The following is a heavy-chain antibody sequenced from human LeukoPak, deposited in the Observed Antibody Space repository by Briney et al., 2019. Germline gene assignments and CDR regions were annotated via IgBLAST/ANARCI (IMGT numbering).Heavy chain of an antibody. V-gene: IGHV4-31*03. CDR3: ARITGPATLRFDY. CDR1: GGSISSGGYY. CDR2: IYYSGST. Sequence: SETLSLTCTVSGGSISSGGYYWSWIRQHPGKGLEWIGYIYYSGSTYYNPSLKSRVTISVDTSKNQFSLKLSSVTAADTAVYYCARITGPATLRFDYWGQGTLVTVSS. D-gene: IGHD1-20*01. J-gene: IGHJ4*02.